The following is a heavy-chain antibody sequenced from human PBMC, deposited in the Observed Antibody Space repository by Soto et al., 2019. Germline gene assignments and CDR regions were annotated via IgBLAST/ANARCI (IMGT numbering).Heavy chain of an antibody. V-gene: IGHV2-5*02. D-gene: IGHD7-27*01. CDR3: AHRVNMYGNWDWGYFDY. CDR2: VYWDDDK. CDR1: GFSLASSGVG. Sequence: QITLKESGPTQVRPTQTLMLTCTFSGFSLASSGVGVAWLRKPPGRALEWLAVVYWDDDKRYNSSLKTRLTTTKXXSXNXXVLIMTHMDPADTATYYCAHRVNMYGNWDWGYFDYWGQGAQVTVSS. J-gene: IGHJ4*02.